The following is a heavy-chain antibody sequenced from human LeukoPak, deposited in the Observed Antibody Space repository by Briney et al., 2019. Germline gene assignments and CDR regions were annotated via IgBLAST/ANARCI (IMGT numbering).Heavy chain of an antibody. CDR2: ISYDGSNK. V-gene: IGHV3-30*04. Sequence: GGSLRLSCGASGFTFSSYAMHWVRQAPGKGPEWVAVISYDGSNKDYADSVKGRFTISRDDSKNTLFLQMNSLRIDDTAVYYCASLFLCYGCSSSSDSFDIWGQGTMVTVSS. CDR3: ASLFLCYGCSSSSDSFDI. J-gene: IGHJ3*02. D-gene: IGHD6-6*01. CDR1: GFTFSSYA.